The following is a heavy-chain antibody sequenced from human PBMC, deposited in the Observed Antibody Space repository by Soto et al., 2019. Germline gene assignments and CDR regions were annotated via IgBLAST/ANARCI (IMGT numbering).Heavy chain of an antibody. D-gene: IGHD3-10*01. Sequence: GGSLRLSCAASGFTFSNYAMTWVRQAPGKGPEWISTVNNGGGGTYYADSVKGRFTISRDNSKNTLYLQVSSLRAEDTAVYYCAKERLGRGIDYWGQGILVPVSS. CDR1: GFTFSNYA. CDR3: AKERLGRGIDY. J-gene: IGHJ4*02. V-gene: IGHV3-23*01. CDR2: VNNGGGGT.